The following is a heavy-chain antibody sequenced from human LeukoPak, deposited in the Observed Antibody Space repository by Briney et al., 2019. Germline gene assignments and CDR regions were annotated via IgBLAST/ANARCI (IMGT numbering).Heavy chain of an antibody. CDR3: AKVPGVVVITTYVDY. Sequence: GGSLRLSCTASGFTFSSYAMSWVRQAPGKGLEWVSAISGSGGSTYYADSVKGRFTISRDNSKNTLYLQMNSLRAEDTAVYYCAKVPGVVVITTYVDYWGQGTLVTVSS. CDR1: GFTFSSYA. J-gene: IGHJ4*02. D-gene: IGHD3-22*01. V-gene: IGHV3-23*01. CDR2: ISGSGGST.